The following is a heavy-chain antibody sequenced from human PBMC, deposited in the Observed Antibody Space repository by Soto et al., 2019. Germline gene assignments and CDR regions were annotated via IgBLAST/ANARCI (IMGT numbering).Heavy chain of an antibody. Sequence: GGSLRLSCAASGFTFSSYAMSWVLQAPGKGLEWVSSISGSGGGTYYADSVKGRFTFSRDNSKNTLYLQMNSLRAEDTAVYYCAKFGMATTKRSPPYYIDYWGQGALVTVSS. J-gene: IGHJ4*02. CDR3: AKFGMATTKRSPPYYIDY. CDR1: GFTFSSYA. V-gene: IGHV3-23*01. D-gene: IGHD1-1*01. CDR2: ISGSGGGT.